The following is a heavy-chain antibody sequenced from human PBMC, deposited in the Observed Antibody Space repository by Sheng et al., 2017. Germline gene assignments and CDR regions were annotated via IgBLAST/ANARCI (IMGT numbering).Heavy chain of an antibody. J-gene: IGHJ5*02. CDR2: IKQDESEK. CDR3: ARGQGWLDP. V-gene: IGHV3-7*04. CDR1: GFSTSDFW. Sequence: EMQVVESGGGLVQPGGSLRLSCVASGFSTSDFWMTWVRQAPGKGLEWVANIKQDESEKHYVDSVKGRFTISRDNAKNSVYLQMNSLGPDDTAVYYCARGQGWLDPWGQGTLVHRLL.